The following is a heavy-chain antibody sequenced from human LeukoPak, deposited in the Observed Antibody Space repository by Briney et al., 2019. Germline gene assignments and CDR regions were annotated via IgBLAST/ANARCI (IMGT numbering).Heavy chain of an antibody. Sequence: GGSLRLSCVASGFTFSNYGMHWVRQAPGKGLEWVAIISYDGTKKHYVDSVKGRFTISRDNSESTLYLQMNSLKVEDTAVYYCAELGITMIGGVWGKGTTVTISS. CDR1: GFTFSNYG. CDR2: ISYDGTKK. J-gene: IGHJ6*04. CDR3: AELGITMIGGV. D-gene: IGHD3-10*02. V-gene: IGHV3-30*18.